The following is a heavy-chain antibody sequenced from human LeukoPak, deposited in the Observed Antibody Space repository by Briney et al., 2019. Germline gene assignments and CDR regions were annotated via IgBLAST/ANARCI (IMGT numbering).Heavy chain of an antibody. CDR1: GYTFTGYY. D-gene: IGHD5-18*01. V-gene: IGHV1-2*02. J-gene: IGHJ4*02. Sequence: ASVKVSCKASGYTFTGYYMHWVRQAPGQGLDWMGWINPNSGGTNYAQKFQGRVTMTRDTSISTAYMELSRLRSDDTAVYYCARDRRVGGYSYGYGSWGQGTLVTVSS. CDR2: INPNSGGT. CDR3: ARDRRVGGYSYGYGS.